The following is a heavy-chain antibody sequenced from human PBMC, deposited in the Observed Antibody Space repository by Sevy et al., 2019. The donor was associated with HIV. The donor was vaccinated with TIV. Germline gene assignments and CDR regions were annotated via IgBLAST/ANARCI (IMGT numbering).Heavy chain of an antibody. J-gene: IGHJ6*03. CDR2: ISYDGSNK. CDR1: GFTFSSYG. V-gene: IGHV3-30*18. Sequence: GGSLRLSCAASGFTFSSYGMHWVRQAPGKGLEWVAVISYDGSNKYYAESVKGRFTISRDNSKNKLYLQMNSLRAEDTAVYYCAKDSSSSWASGGYYYYYMDVWGKGTTVTVSS. D-gene: IGHD6-13*01. CDR3: AKDSSSSWASGGYYYYYMDV.